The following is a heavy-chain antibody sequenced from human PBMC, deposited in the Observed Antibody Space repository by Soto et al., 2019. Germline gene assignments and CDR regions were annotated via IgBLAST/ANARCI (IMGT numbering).Heavy chain of an antibody. J-gene: IGHJ3*02. Sequence: GGSLRPSCAASGLTFSSYAMSWVRQAPGKGLEWVPAFSGSGGSKYYGDSVKGRFTISRDNSKNTLYLQMNSLIAEDTAVYYSAHFGGSGYCRSTSCYACDIWGQGTMVPVSS. V-gene: IGHV3-23*01. D-gene: IGHD2-2*01. CDR1: GLTFSSYA. CDR2: FSGSGGSK. CDR3: AHFGGSGYCRSTSCYACDI.